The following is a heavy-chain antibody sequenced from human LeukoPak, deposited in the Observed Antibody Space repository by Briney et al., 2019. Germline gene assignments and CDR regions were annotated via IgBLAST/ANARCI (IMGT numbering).Heavy chain of an antibody. V-gene: IGHV1-18*01. D-gene: IGHD3-22*01. J-gene: IGHJ5*02. CDR3: ARDGPQYYYDSSDNWFDP. Sequence: ASVKVSCKASGYTFTSYGISWVRQAPGQGLEWMGWISAYNGNTNYAQKLQGRVTMTTDPSTSTAYMELRSLRSDDTAVYHCARDGPQYYYDSSDNWFDPWGQGTRVTVSS. CDR2: ISAYNGNT. CDR1: GYTFTSYG.